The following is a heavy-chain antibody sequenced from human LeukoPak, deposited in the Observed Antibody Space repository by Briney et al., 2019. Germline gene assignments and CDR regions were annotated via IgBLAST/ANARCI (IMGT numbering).Heavy chain of an antibody. J-gene: IGHJ4*02. CDR2: IWYDGTNK. Sequence: GGSLRPSCAASGFTFSSYGMHWVRQAPGKGLEWVAVIWYDGTNKYYADSVKGRFTISRDKSKNTLDLQMNSLRVEDTAVYYCARDPGPTLVRGVISYFDYWGQGTLVTVSS. CDR3: ARDPGPTLVRGVISYFDY. D-gene: IGHD3-10*01. V-gene: IGHV3-33*01. CDR1: GFTFSSYG.